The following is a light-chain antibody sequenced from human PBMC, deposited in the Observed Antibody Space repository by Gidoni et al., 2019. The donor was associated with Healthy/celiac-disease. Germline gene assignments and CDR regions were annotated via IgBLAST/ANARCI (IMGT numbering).Light chain of an antibody. CDR1: QGISSY. CDR2: AAS. Sequence: IQLTQSPSFLSASVGDRVTITCRASQGISSYLAWYQQKPGKAPTLLIYAASTLESGVPARFSGSGSGTEFTLTISSLQPEDFATYYCQQHNSYPFTFGPGTKVDIK. J-gene: IGKJ3*01. CDR3: QQHNSYPFT. V-gene: IGKV1-9*01.